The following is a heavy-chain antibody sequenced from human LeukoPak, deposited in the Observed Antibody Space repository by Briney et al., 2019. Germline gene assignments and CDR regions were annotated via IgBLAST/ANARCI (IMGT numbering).Heavy chain of an antibody. D-gene: IGHD3-3*01. CDR2: IYYSGST. CDR3: ARREYYDFWSGYYTGIFSAFDI. Sequence: SETLSLTCTVSGGSISTSSYYWGWIRQPPGKGLEWIGSIYYSGSTYYNPSLKSRVTISVDTSKNQFSLKLSSVTAADTAVYYCARREYYDFWSGYYTGIFSAFDIWGQGTMVTVSS. J-gene: IGHJ3*02. V-gene: IGHV4-39*01. CDR1: GGSISTSSYY.